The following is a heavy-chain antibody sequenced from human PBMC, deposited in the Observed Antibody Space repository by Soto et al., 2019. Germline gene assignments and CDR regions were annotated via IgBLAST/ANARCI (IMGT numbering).Heavy chain of an antibody. J-gene: IGHJ4*02. V-gene: IGHV3-33*01. CDR2: IWYDGSNK. CDR1: GFTFSSYG. D-gene: IGHD5-12*01. Sequence: GGSLRLSCAASGFTFSSYGMHWVRQAPGKGLEWVAVIWYDGSNKYYADSVKGRFTISRDNSKNTLYLQMNSLRAEDTAVYYCARDDDGYFSLDYWGQGTLVTVSS. CDR3: ARDDDGYFSLDY.